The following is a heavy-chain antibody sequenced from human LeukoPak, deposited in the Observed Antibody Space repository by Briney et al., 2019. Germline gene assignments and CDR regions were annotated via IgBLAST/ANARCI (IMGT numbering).Heavy chain of an antibody. CDR2: IKSKTEGGTT. J-gene: IGHJ4*02. D-gene: IGHD3-22*01. V-gene: IGHV3-15*01. Sequence: GGSLRLSCAASGFTFSNAWMSWVRQAPGKGLEWVGRIKSKTEGGTTDYAAPVKGRFTISRDDSKNTLYLQMNSLKTEDTAVYYCTTETYYYDSSGYYYGDDYWGQGTLVTVSS. CDR3: TTETYYYDSSGYYYGDDY. CDR1: GFTFSNAW.